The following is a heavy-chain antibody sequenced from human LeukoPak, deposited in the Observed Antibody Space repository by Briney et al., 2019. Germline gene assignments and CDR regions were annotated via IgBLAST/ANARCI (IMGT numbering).Heavy chain of an antibody. CDR1: GFTVSINY. CDR2: IDSGGNT. J-gene: IGHJ4*02. Sequence: GGSLRLSCAASGFTVSINYISWVRQAPGKGLEWVSLIDSGGNTYYADSVKGRFTISRDNSKNTLYLQMNSLRAEDTAVYYCAKDPSFRPGYFDYWGQGTLVTVSS. V-gene: IGHV3-53*01. CDR3: AKDPSFRPGYFDY.